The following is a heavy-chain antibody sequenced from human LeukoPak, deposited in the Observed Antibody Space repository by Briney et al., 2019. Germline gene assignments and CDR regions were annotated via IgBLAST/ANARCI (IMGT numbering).Heavy chain of an antibody. V-gene: IGHV3-30*02. J-gene: IGHJ4*02. D-gene: IGHD4-17*01. CDR2: IRYDGSNK. CDR3: AKQGLTVTRYYFDY. CDR1: GFTFSSYG. Sequence: GGSLRLSCAASGFTFSSYGMHWVRQAPGKGLEWVAFIRYDGSNKYYADSVKGRFTISRDNSKNTLYLQMNSLRAEDTAVYYCAKQGLTVTRYYFDYWGQGTLVTVSS.